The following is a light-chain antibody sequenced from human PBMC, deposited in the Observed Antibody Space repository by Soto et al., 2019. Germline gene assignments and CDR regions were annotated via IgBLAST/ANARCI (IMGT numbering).Light chain of an antibody. Sequence: QSALTQPASVFGSPGESIAFSCTGTSSDVGGYNFVSWYQQHPGKAPKLMIYEVSSRPSGVSNRFSGSTSGNTASLTISGLQPEDEADYYCSSYTTSNTVVFGTGTKVTVL. CDR1: SSDVGGYNF. CDR2: EVS. CDR3: SSYTTSNTVV. J-gene: IGLJ1*01. V-gene: IGLV2-14*03.